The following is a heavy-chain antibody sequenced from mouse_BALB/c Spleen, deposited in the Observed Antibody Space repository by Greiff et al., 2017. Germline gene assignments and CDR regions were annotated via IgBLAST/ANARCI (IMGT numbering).Heavy chain of an antibody. V-gene: IGHV5-6-5*01. CDR2: ISSGGST. CDR3: ARNGNSWFAY. Sequence: EVHLVESGGGLVKPGGSLKLSCAASGFTFSSYAMSWVRQTPEKRLEWVASISSGGSTYYPDSVKGRFTISRDNARNILYLQMSSLRSEDTAMYYCARNGNSWFAYWGQGTLVTVSA. D-gene: IGHD2-1*01. J-gene: IGHJ3*01. CDR1: GFTFSSYA.